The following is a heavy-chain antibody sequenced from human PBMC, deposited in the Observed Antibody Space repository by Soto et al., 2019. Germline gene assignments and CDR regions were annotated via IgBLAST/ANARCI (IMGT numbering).Heavy chain of an antibody. CDR3: ATITVAGTPYYYMGV. Sequence: QLQLQESGPGLVKPSETLSLTSTVSGGSISSSTYYWGWIRQPPGKGLEWIGNIYYSGSTYYNPSLKSRVTMSLDTSKNQFSLKLSSVTAADTAVYYCATITVAGTPYYYMGVWGRGTTVTVSS. CDR1: GGSISSSTYY. J-gene: IGHJ6*03. V-gene: IGHV4-39*01. D-gene: IGHD6-19*01. CDR2: IYYSGST.